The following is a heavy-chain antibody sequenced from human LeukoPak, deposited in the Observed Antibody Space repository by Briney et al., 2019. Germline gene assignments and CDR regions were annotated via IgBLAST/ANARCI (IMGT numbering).Heavy chain of an antibody. J-gene: IGHJ5*02. CDR2: IMPLFGTA. CDR1: GYTFTNYG. V-gene: IGHV1-69*05. CDR3: ARDVHGDYGSGWFDP. D-gene: IGHD4-17*01. Sequence: SVKVSCKTSGYTFTNYGISWVRQAPGQGLEWLGGIMPLFGTAGYAQKFQGRVTITKDESTRTVYLELTSLTSDDTAVYYCARDVHGDYGSGWFDPWGQGTLVSVSS.